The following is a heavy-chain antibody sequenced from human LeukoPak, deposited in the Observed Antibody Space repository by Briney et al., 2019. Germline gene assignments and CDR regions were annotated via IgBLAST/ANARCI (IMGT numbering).Heavy chain of an antibody. J-gene: IGHJ4*02. CDR1: GFTFSSYS. V-gene: IGHV3-21*01. Sequence: GGSLRLSCAASGFTFSSYSMNWVRQAPGKGLEWVSSISSSSYIYYADSVKGRFTISRDNAKNSLYLQMNNLRAEDTAVYYCAICGGDCYSWYFDYWGQGTLVTVSS. CDR3: AICGGDCYSWYFDY. CDR2: ISSSSYI. D-gene: IGHD2-21*02.